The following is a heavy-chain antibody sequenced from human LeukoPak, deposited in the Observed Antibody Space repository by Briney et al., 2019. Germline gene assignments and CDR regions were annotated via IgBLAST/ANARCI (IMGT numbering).Heavy chain of an antibody. CDR3: ARRDIVVIVSASDY. J-gene: IGHJ4*02. Sequence: GGSLRLSCTASGFIFSDYVMIWVRQAPGKGLEWVSGITASGDRTYYGDSVKGRFTVSRDNSKNTVYLEMNSLRVDDTAVYYCARRDIVVIVSASDYWGQGTLVTVSS. CDR1: GFIFSDYV. V-gene: IGHV3-23*01. CDR2: ITASGDRT. D-gene: IGHD2-15*01.